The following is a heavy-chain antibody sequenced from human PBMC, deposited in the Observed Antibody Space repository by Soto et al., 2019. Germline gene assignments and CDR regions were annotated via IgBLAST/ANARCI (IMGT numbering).Heavy chain of an antibody. CDR1: GADIINHY. CDR3: ARVGFNWNDDYYGMDV. J-gene: IGHJ6*02. Sequence: SETLSLTCTVSGADIINHYWAWIRQSPGGGLESIGYVSNTATTTYNPSLKNRVTISVDASKSQFSLKLRSVTAADTAVYYCARVGFNWNDDYYGMDVWGQGTTVTVSS. CDR2: VSNTATT. D-gene: IGHD1-20*01. V-gene: IGHV4-59*11.